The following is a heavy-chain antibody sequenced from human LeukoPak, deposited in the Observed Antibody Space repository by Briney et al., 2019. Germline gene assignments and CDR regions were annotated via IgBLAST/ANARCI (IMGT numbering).Heavy chain of an antibody. CDR1: GFTFSSYA. D-gene: IGHD3-22*01. Sequence: PGGSLRLSCAASGFTFSSYAMNWVRQAPGKGLEWVSSISSSSSYIYYADSVKGRFTISRDNAKNSLYLQMNSLRAEDTAVYYCARLYDGSAYHADHFDYWGRGTLVIVSS. J-gene: IGHJ4*02. V-gene: IGHV3-21*01. CDR2: ISSSSSYI. CDR3: ARLYDGSAYHADHFDY.